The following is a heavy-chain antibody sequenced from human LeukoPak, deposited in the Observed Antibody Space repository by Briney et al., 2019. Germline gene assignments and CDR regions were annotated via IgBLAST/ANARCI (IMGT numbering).Heavy chain of an antibody. V-gene: IGHV1-2*02. CDR3: ARGWQINSSGGFVDP. CDR1: GYTFTNYH. CDR2: INPSSGAT. Sequence: ASVTVSCKASGYTFTNYHINWVRQAPGQGLEWMGWINPSSGATIYAQKFQGRVTMTRDTFTTTAYMEINSLVSDDTAVYYCARGWQINSSGGFVDPWGQGTLVTVSS. J-gene: IGHJ5*02. D-gene: IGHD6-6*01.